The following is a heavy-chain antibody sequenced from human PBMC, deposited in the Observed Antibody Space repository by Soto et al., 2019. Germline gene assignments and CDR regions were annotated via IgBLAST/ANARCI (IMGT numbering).Heavy chain of an antibody. CDR2: ISGSGGST. CDR3: AKGTVPIWYFDL. V-gene: IGHV3-23*01. D-gene: IGHD4-17*01. CDR1: GFTFSSYA. J-gene: IGHJ2*01. Sequence: GGSLRLSCAASGFTFSSYAMSWVRQAPGKGLEWVSAISGSGGSTYYADSVKGRFTISRDNSKNTLYLQMSSLRAEDTAVYYCAKGTVPIWYFDLWGSGTLVTVSS.